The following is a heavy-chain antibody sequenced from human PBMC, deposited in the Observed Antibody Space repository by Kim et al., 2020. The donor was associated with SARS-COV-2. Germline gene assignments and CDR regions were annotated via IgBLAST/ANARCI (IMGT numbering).Heavy chain of an antibody. V-gene: IGHV4-31*02. CDR2: SGGT. Sequence: SGGTYYNPSRKSRVNISVDTSKNQFSLKLSSVTAADTAVYYCARASRFDPWGQGTLVTVSS. CDR3: ARASRFDP. J-gene: IGHJ5*02.